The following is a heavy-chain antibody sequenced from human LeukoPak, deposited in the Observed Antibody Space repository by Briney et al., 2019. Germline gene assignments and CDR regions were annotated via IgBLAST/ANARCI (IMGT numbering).Heavy chain of an antibody. CDR1: GLTFRTSG. Sequence: GRSLRLSCTASGLTFRTSGMQWVRQAPGKGLEWVALIGFDSDNTFYAESVKGRFTISKDKSKNTLYLQMDSLRAEDTAVYYCARGVYYFDYWGQGTLVTVSS. V-gene: IGHV3-33*01. CDR3: ARGVYYFDY. CDR2: IGFDSDNT. J-gene: IGHJ4*02.